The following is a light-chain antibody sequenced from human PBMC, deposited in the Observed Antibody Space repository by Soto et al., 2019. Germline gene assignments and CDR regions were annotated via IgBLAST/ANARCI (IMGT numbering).Light chain of an antibody. V-gene: IGLV2-23*02. CDR1: SGDVGSYNL. J-gene: IGLJ7*01. Sequence: QSALTQPASVSGSPGQSITISCTGTSGDVGSYNLVSWYQHHPGKAPKLMIYEVTKRPSGVSNRFSGSKSDNTASLTISGLLAEDEADYSCWSYTGSHAVFGGGTQLTVL. CDR2: EVT. CDR3: WSYTGSHAV.